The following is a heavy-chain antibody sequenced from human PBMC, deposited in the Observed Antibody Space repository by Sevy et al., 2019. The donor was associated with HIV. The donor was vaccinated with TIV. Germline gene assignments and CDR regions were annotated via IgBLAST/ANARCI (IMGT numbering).Heavy chain of an antibody. CDR2: ISLSHHTI. Sequence: GGSLRLSCAASGFPFSTYYMTWIRQAPGKGLEWLAYISLSHHTIYYADSVKGRFTISRDNAKNSLYLQMNNLRAEDTAIYYCARDPPGIAATGGGWGQGTLVTVSS. CDR1: GFPFSTYY. J-gene: IGHJ4*02. V-gene: IGHV3-11*01. D-gene: IGHD6-13*01. CDR3: ARDPPGIAATGGG.